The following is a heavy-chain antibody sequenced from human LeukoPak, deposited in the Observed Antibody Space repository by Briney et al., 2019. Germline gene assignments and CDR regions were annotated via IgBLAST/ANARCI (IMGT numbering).Heavy chain of an antibody. J-gene: IGHJ4*02. Sequence: SVKVSCKASGYTFTSYGISWVRQAPGQGLEWMGRIIPILGIANYAQKFQGRVTITADKSTSTAYMELSSLRSEDTAVYYCAREGHGFVDYWGQGTLVTVSS. CDR2: IIPILGIA. CDR3: AREGHGFVDY. D-gene: IGHD3-16*01. V-gene: IGHV1-69*04. CDR1: GYTFTSYG.